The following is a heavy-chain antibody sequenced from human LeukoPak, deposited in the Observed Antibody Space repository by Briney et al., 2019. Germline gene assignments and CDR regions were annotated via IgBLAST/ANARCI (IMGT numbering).Heavy chain of an antibody. J-gene: IGHJ6*03. V-gene: IGHV3-53*01. Sequence: GGSLRLSCAASGFTVSGYYMTWVRQAPGKGLEWVSIIYRGDSTYYADSVKGRSTISRDNSKNRLYRQMNSLRVEDTAVYYCARSRHPYMHVWGKGTTVTVSS. CDR3: ARSRHPYMHV. CDR1: GFTVSGYY. CDR2: IYRGDST.